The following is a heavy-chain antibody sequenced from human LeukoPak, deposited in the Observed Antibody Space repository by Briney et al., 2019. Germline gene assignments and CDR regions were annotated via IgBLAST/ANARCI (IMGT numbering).Heavy chain of an antibody. Sequence: PGGSLRLSCAASGFTFSSYSMNWVRQAPGKGLEWVSSISSSSSYIYYADAVKGRFTISRYNAKNSLYLQMNSMRAEDTAVYYCEKVGKTENYYGSGRLSYYYYMDVWGKGTPVTISS. V-gene: IGHV3-21*01. CDR2: ISSSSSYI. CDR1: GFTFSSYS. J-gene: IGHJ6*03. CDR3: EKVGKTENYYGSGRLSYYYYMDV. D-gene: IGHD3-10*01.